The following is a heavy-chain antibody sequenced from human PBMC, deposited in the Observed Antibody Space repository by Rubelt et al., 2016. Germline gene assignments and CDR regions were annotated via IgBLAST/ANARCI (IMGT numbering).Heavy chain of an antibody. V-gene: IGHV1-18*01. D-gene: IGHD2-2*01. J-gene: IGHJ6*02. CDR3: ARQPRDSVVVPGGMDV. Sequence: QVQLVQSGAEVKKPGASVKVSCKASGYTFTSYGISWVRQAPGQGLEWMGWISAYNGNTNYAQKLQGRVTMTTDTSTSTAYMGLRSLGSDDTAVYYWARQPRDSVVVPGGMDVWGQGTTVTVSS. CDR2: ISAYNGNT. CDR1: GYTFTSYG.